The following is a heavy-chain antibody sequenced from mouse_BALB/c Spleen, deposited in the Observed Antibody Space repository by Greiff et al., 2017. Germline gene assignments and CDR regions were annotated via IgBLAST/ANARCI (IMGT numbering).Heavy chain of an antibody. D-gene: IGHD3-3*01. CDR3: ATGLTWFAY. CDR2: ISDGGSYT. V-gene: IGHV5-4*02. J-gene: IGHJ3*01. CDR1: GFTFSDYY. Sequence: EVQLVESGGGLVKPGGSLKLSCAASGFTFSDYYMYWVRQTPEKRLEWVATISDGGSYTYYPDSVKGRFTISRDNAKNNLYLQMSSLKSEDTAMYYCATGLTWFAYWGQGTLVTVSA.